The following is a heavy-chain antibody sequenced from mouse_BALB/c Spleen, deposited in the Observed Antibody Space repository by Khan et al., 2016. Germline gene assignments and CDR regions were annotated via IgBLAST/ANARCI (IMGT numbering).Heavy chain of an antibody. D-gene: IGHD2-4*01. CDR3: APYDYWFAY. CDR2: ISCSGST. Sequence: EVQLQESGPGLVKPSQSLSLTCTVTGYSITSDYAWNWIRQFPGNQLEWMGYISCSGSTSYNPSLKSRISITRDTSKNQFFLQLNSVTTEDTATYYCAPYDYWFAYWGQGTLVTVSA. V-gene: IGHV3-2*02. J-gene: IGHJ3*01. CDR1: GYSITSDYA.